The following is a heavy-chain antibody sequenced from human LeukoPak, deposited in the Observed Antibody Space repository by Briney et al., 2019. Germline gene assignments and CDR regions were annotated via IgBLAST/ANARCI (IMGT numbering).Heavy chain of an antibody. CDR1: GFPFSSYA. CDR2: ISGSGGST. J-gene: IGHJ4*02. D-gene: IGHD5-24*01. V-gene: IGHV3-23*01. Sequence: GGSLRLSCEASGFPFSSYAMNWVRQAPGKGLEWVSTISGSGGSTYYADSVKGRFTISRDKSKNTVYLQMNSLRAEDTAVYYCAKERGYGYNHIDYWGQGTLVTVSS. CDR3: AKERGYGYNHIDY.